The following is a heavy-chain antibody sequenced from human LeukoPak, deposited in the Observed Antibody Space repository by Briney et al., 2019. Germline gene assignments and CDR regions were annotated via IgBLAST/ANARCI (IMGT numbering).Heavy chain of an antibody. CDR3: SRDQANYYDSSGYYYTLNY. V-gene: IGHV1-69*05. D-gene: IGHD3-22*01. Sequence: SVKVSCKASGGTFSSYAISWVRQAPGQGLEWMGRIIPIFGTANYAQKFQGRVTITTDESTSTAYMELSSLRSEDTAVYYCSRDQANYYDSSGYYYTLNYWGQGTPVTVSS. J-gene: IGHJ4*02. CDR1: GGTFSSYA. CDR2: IIPIFGTA.